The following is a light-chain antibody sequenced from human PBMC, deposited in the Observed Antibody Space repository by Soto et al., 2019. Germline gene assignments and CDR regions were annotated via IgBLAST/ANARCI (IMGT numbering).Light chain of an antibody. V-gene: IGKV1-5*01. J-gene: IGKJ2*01. CDR3: QQYNLGPYT. Sequence: DIQMTQSPSALSASVGESVIITCRASQSVVNWLAWYQLKPGKAPKLLISDASKLESVVTGRFSGVGSGTDFTFSISSLQPDDSATSDCQQYNLGPYTFGHGTNVYIK. CDR2: DAS. CDR1: QSVVNW.